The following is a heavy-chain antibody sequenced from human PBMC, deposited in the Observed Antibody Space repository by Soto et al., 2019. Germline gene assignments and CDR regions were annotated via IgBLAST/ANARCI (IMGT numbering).Heavy chain of an antibody. CDR1: GGSVSSGSYY. CDR2: IYYSGST. CDR3: ARAITYYYDSSGPDAFDI. Sequence: QVQLQESGPGLVKPSETLSLTCTVSGGSVSSGSYYWSWIRQPPGKGLEWIGYIYYSGSTNYNPSLKSGVTISVDTSKNQFSLKMSSVTAADTAVYYCARAITYYYDSSGPDAFDIWGQGTMVTVSS. V-gene: IGHV4-61*01. J-gene: IGHJ3*02. D-gene: IGHD3-22*01.